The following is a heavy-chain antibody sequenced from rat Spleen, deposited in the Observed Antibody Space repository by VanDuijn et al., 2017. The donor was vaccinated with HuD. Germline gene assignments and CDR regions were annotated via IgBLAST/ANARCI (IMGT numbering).Heavy chain of an antibody. V-gene: IGHV5-27*01. Sequence: EVQLVESGGGLVQPGRSLKLSCAASGFTFSDYNMAWVRQAPTKGLEWVAYISTGGGSTYYRDSVKGRFTISRDNAKSTVYLQMNSLRSEDTATYYCGRIIYTLDYWGQGVMVTVSS. D-gene: IGHD1-2*01. CDR2: ISTGGGST. J-gene: IGHJ2*01. CDR3: GRIIYTLDY. CDR1: GFTFSDYN.